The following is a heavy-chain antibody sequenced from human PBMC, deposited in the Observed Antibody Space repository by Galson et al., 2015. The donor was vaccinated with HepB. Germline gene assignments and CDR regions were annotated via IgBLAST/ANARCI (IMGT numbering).Heavy chain of an antibody. J-gene: IGHJ5*02. Sequence: SVKVSCKASGYTFTSYDINWVRQATGQGLEWMGWMNPNSGNTGYAQKFQGRVTMTRNTSISTAYMELSSLSSEDTAVYYCAREVTSAGGGFVDWFDPWGQGTLVTVSS. CDR3: AREVTSAGGGFVDWFDP. D-gene: IGHD6-13*01. CDR2: MNPNSGNT. CDR1: GYTFTSYD. V-gene: IGHV1-8*02.